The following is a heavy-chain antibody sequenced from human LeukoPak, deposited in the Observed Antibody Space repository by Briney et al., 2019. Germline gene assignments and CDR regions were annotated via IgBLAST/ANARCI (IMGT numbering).Heavy chain of an antibody. CDR2: IIPIFVTA. CDR1: GGTFTSYA. D-gene: IGHD2-2*01. V-gene: IGHV1-69*06. Sequence: ASGKVSCKASGGTFTSYAISWVRQAPGQGLEWMGGIIPIFVTANYAQKFQGRGTITADKSTSTAYMELSSLRSEDTAVCYCARGVVPAAIGYFDYWGQGTLVTVSS. J-gene: IGHJ4*02. CDR3: ARGVVPAAIGYFDY.